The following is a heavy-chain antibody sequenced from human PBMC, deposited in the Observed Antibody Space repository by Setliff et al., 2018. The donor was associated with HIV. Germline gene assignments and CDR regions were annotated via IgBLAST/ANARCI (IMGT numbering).Heavy chain of an antibody. CDR1: GGI. CDR3: APIDPFPHDYSNSSFDY. V-gene: IGHV1-69*11. J-gene: IGHJ4*02. CDR2: IIPVGGTT. Sequence: GASVKVSCKTSGGIISWVRQAPGQGLEWMGRIIPVGGTTNYAQKFQGRVTITADEPTSTAYMELSSLRSEDTAVYFCAPIDPFPHDYSNSSFDYWGQGTLVTVSS. D-gene: IGHD4-4*01.